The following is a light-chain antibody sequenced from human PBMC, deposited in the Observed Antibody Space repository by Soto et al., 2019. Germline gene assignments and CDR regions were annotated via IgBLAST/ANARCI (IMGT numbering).Light chain of an antibody. CDR2: KAS. J-gene: IGKJ4*02. CDR3: LQYNVYSHS. CDR1: QNINRR. Sequence: DIQMTQSPSTLSASVGDRVTITCRARQNINRRLAWYQQRPGKAPNLLIHKASTLEVGVPSRFSGSASVTEFTLTISSLLPDEFAVYFCLQYNVYSHSFGGGTKV. V-gene: IGKV1-5*03.